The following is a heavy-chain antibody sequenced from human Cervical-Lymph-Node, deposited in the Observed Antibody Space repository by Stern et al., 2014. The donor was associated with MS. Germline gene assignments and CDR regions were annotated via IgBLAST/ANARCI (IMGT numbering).Heavy chain of an antibody. J-gene: IGHJ6*02. V-gene: IGHV1-58*01. CDR2: IVVGSGNT. CDR1: GFAFTNSA. CDR3: AAETLTGDPERLYYYHFGMGV. D-gene: IGHD7-27*01. Sequence: QMQLVQSGPAVKKPGTSVKVSCKASGFAFTNSAVQWIRQARGQRLEWIGWIVVGSGNTHYAQNLQERRTISRDLSTNTAYMELSSLRSEDTAVYYCAAETLTGDPERLYYYHFGMGVWGQGTTVTVSS.